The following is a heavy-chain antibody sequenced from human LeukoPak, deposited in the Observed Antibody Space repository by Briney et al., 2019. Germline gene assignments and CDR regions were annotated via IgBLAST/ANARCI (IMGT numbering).Heavy chain of an antibody. V-gene: IGHV3-23*01. CDR1: GFTFYTYA. J-gene: IGHJ4*02. CDR2: ISGSGDNT. Sequence: GGSLRLSCAASGFTFYTYAMTWVRQAPGKGLEWVSSISGSGDNTYYADSVKGRFTVSRDNSKNTLYLQMNSLRAEDTAVYYCANSPGDCTGGTCYSFDYWGQGSLVTVSS. CDR3: ANSPGDCTGGTCYSFDY. D-gene: IGHD2-15*01.